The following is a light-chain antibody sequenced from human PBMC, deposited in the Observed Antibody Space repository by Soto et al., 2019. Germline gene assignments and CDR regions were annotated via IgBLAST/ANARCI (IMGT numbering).Light chain of an antibody. V-gene: IGKV3-20*01. CDR2: GAS. CDR3: HQDFNLPWT. J-gene: IGKJ1*01. CDR1: QSISSSY. Sequence: EIVLTQSPGTLSLSPGERATLSCRASQSISSSYIAWYQQKPGQAPRLLIYGASSRATGIPDRFRGSGSGTEFTLTISSLQPEDFAVYFCHQDFNLPWTFGQGTKVDIK.